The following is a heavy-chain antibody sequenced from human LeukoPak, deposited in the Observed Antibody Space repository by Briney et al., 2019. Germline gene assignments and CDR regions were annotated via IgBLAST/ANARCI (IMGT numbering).Heavy chain of an antibody. D-gene: IGHD3-3*01. CDR1: GFTFSSYS. V-gene: IGHV3-21*01. CDR2: ISSSSSYI. Sequence: GRTLRLSCAASGFTFSSYSMNWVRQAPGKGLEWVSSISSSSSYIYYADLVKGRFTIPRDNAKNSLYLQMNSLRAEDTAVYYCALDFWSGYALGYWGQGTLVTVSS. J-gene: IGHJ4*02. CDR3: ALDFWSGYALGY.